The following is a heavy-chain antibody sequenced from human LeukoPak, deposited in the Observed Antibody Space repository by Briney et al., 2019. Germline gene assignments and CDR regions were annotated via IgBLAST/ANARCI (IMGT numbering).Heavy chain of an antibody. CDR1: GFTFSSYW. CDR2: IKKDGSEK. J-gene: IGHJ3*02. Sequence: PGGSLRLSCAASGFTFSSYWMSWVRQAPGKGLEWVANIKKDGSEKYYVDSVKGRFTISRDNAKNSLYLQMNSLRAEDTAVYYCARDGVQAAADAFDIWGQGKMVPVSS. V-gene: IGHV3-7*01. D-gene: IGHD2-2*01. CDR3: ARDGVQAAADAFDI.